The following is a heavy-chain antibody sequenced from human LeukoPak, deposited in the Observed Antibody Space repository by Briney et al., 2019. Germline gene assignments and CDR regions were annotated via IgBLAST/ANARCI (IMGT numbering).Heavy chain of an antibody. Sequence: PGRSLRLSCAASGFTFSSYGMHWVRQAPGKGLEWVAVRSYDGSNKYYADSVKGRFTISRDNSKNTLYLQMNSLRAEDTAVYYCAKVNHYYDSSGLFDYWGQGTLVTVSS. CDR1: GFTFSSYG. J-gene: IGHJ4*02. CDR3: AKVNHYYDSSGLFDY. CDR2: RSYDGSNK. V-gene: IGHV3-30*18. D-gene: IGHD3-22*01.